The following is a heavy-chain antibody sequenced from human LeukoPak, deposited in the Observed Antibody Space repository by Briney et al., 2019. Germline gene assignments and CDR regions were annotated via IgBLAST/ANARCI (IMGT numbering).Heavy chain of an antibody. Sequence: GGSLRLSCAASGFTFSSYSMNWVRQAPGKGLEWVSSIISSSSYIYYADSVKGRFTISRDNAKNSLYLQMNSLRAEDTAVYYCARQLVVVITYYYYYMDVWGKGTTVTVSS. CDR1: GFTFSSYS. J-gene: IGHJ6*03. V-gene: IGHV3-21*04. D-gene: IGHD3-22*01. CDR2: IISSSSYI. CDR3: ARQLVVVITYYYYYMDV.